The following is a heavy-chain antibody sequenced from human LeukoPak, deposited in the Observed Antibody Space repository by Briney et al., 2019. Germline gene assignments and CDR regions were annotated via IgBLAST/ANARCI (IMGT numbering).Heavy chain of an antibody. Sequence: PGGSLRLSCAASGFTFSSYSMNWARQAPGKGLEWVSVIYSGGSTYYADSVKGRFTISRDNSKNTLYLQMSSLRAEDTAVYYCVKDPVDYGDYVSDYWGQGTLVTVSS. D-gene: IGHD4-17*01. CDR2: IYSGGST. CDR3: VKDPVDYGDYVSDY. J-gene: IGHJ4*02. CDR1: GFTFSSYS. V-gene: IGHV3-66*02.